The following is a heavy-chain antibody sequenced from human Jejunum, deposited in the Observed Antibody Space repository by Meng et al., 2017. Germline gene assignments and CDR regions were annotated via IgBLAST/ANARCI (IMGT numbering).Heavy chain of an antibody. Sequence: QVQLQESGPGLVRPSETLSLICTGSAGSLSRAGYQWSWIRQPTGKGLEWIGYASTNSNPSLTSRVTISLDTSRNQFSLSLSSVTAADTAVYYCARDHMGSLDYWGQGILVTVSS. CDR2: AST. J-gene: IGHJ4*02. V-gene: IGHV4-61*08. D-gene: IGHD1-26*01. CDR1: AGSLSRAGYQ. CDR3: ARDHMGSLDY.